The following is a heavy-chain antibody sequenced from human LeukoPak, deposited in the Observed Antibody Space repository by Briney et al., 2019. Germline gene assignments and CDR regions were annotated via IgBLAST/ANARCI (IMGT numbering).Heavy chain of an antibody. CDR1: GFTFDDYA. CDR3: AKDLETTSRGGY. D-gene: IGHD4-11*01. Sequence: GGSLRLSCAASGFTFDDYAMHWVRQAPGKGLEWVSLISGDGGSTYYADSVKGRFTISRDNSRNTLYLQMNSLRAEDTAVYYCAKDLETTSRGGYWGQGTLVTVSS. J-gene: IGHJ4*02. V-gene: IGHV3-43*02. CDR2: ISGDGGST.